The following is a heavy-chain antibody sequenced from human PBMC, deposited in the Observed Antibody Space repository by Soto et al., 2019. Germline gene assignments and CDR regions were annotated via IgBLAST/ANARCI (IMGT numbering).Heavy chain of an antibody. CDR2: MNPNSGNT. J-gene: IGHJ4*02. Sequence: ASVKVSCKASGYTFTSYDINWVRQATGQGLEYLGWMNPNSGNTAYVQKFQGRVTMTRDTSISTAYMELSSLRSEDTAVYYCARQKVDASDYWGQGTLVTVSS. D-gene: IGHD2-15*01. CDR3: ARQKVDASDY. V-gene: IGHV1-8*01. CDR1: GYTFTSYD.